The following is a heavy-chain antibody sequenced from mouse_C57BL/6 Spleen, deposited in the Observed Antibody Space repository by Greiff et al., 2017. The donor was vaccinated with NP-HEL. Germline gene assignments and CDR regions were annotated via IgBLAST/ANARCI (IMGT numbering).Heavy chain of an antibody. J-gene: IGHJ3*01. Sequence: VQLQQPGAELVKPGASVKLSCKASGYTFTSYWMHWVKQRPGQGLEWIGMIHPNSGSTNYNEKFKSKATLTVDKSSSTAYMQLSSLTSEDSAVYYCAPFYYYGSSRAYWGQGTLVTVSA. D-gene: IGHD1-1*01. CDR3: APFYYYGSSRAY. V-gene: IGHV1-64*01. CDR2: IHPNSGST. CDR1: GYTFTSYW.